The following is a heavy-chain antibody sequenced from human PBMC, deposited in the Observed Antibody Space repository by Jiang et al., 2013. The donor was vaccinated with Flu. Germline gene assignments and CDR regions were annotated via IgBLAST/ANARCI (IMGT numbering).Heavy chain of an antibody. D-gene: IGHD3-3*01. CDR1: GGSISSSDW. CDR2: IHHSGTT. J-gene: IGHJ5*02. Sequence: GSGLVKPSGTLSLTCVVSGGSISSSDWWNWVRQPPGKGLEWIGEIHHSGTTNYSPSLRSRATISVDTSNNQFSLKLSSVIAADTAVYYCTRAFKEGDFWSGYHXNWVDPWGQGTLVTVSS. CDR3: TRAFKEGDFWSGYHXNWVDP. V-gene: IGHV4-4*02.